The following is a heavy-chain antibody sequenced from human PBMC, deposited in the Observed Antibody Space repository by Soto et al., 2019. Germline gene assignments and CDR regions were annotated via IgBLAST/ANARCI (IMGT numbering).Heavy chain of an antibody. CDR1: GFTFNSYV. V-gene: IGHV3-23*01. CDR3: AKVPPYSWPAGPDFEY. CDR2: ITASGDTT. D-gene: IGHD2-15*01. Sequence: EVQLLESGGGLVQPGGSLRLSCAASGFTFNSYVMNWVRQAPGKGLEWVSSITASGDTTYYADSVTGRFTISRDNSKNTLYLKMSSLRAEDTALYYCAKVPPYSWPAGPDFEYWGQGTLVTVSS. J-gene: IGHJ4*02.